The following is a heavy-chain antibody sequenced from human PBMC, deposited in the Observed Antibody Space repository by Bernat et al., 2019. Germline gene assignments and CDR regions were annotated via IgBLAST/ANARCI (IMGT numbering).Heavy chain of an antibody. CDR1: GFTFSS. J-gene: IGHJ4*02. D-gene: IGHD3-10*01. Sequence: EVQLVESGGGLVQPGGSLRLSCAASGFTFSSMNWVRQAPGKGLEWVSYISSSSSTIYYADSVKGQFTISRDNAKNSLYLQMNSLRAEDTAVYYCAKVLWFGGALDWWGPGTLVTVSS. V-gene: IGHV3-48*01. CDR2: ISSSSSTI. CDR3: AKVLWFGGALDW.